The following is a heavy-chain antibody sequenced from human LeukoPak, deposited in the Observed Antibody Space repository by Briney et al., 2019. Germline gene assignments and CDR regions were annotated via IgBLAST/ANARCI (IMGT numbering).Heavy chain of an antibody. J-gene: IGHJ4*02. V-gene: IGHV4-39*01. CDR1: GGSISSSSYY. D-gene: IGHD6-19*01. Sequence: SETLSLTCTVSGGSISSSSYYWGWIRQPPGKGLEWIGSIYSSGNTYYTPTLKSRVTISVDTYKNQCSLKLSSVTAADTGVYYCARHRGFPFSSGWYYFDYWGQGTLVTVSS. CDR2: IYSSGNT. CDR3: ARHRGFPFSSGWYYFDY.